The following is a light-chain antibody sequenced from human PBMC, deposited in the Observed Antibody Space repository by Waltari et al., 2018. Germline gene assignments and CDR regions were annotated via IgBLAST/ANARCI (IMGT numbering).Light chain of an antibody. Sequence: QSGLTQPASVSGSPGQSITISCPGPSSAVGNYNLVSWYQQYPGKAPKLMIYETTKRTSGVSDRFSGSKSGNTASLTISGLQAEDEADYYCCSYAGLGTYVFGTGTKVTVL. CDR2: ETT. V-gene: IGLV2-23*01. J-gene: IGLJ1*01. CDR1: SSAVGNYNL. CDR3: CSYAGLGTYV.